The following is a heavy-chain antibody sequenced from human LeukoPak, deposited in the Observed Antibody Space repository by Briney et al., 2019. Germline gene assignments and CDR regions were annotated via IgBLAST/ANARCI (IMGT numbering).Heavy chain of an antibody. CDR2: IYYSGST. CDR3: AREGARWEPSFSAFDI. D-gene: IGHD1-26*01. V-gene: IGHV4-59*01. J-gene: IGHJ3*02. Sequence: SETLSLTCTVSGGSISGYYWSWIRQPPGKGLEWIGYIYYSGSTSYNPSLKSRVTISVDTSKNQFPLKLSSVTAADTAVYYCAREGARWEPSFSAFDIWGQGTMVTVSS. CDR1: GGSISGYY.